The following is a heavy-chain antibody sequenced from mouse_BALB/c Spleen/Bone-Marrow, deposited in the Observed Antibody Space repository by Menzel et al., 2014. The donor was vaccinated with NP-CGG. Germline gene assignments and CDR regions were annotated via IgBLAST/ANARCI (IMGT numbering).Heavy chain of an antibody. V-gene: IGHV5-17*02. CDR3: TRKGALIAHYYAMDY. D-gene: IGHD2-4*01. CDR1: GFTFSSFG. Sequence: EVQLVESGGGLVQPGGSRKLSCAASGFTFSSFGMHWVRQAPEKGLEWVAYISSGSSTIYYADTVKGRFTISRDNPKNTLFLQMTSLRSEDTAMYYCTRKGALIAHYYAMDYWGQGTSVTVSS. CDR2: ISSGSSTI. J-gene: IGHJ4*01.